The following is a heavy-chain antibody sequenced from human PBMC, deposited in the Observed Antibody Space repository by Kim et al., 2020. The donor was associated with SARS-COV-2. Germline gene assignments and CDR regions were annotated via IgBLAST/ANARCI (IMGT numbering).Heavy chain of an antibody. CDR1: GFTFNSVA. Sequence: GGSLRLSCAASGFTFNSVAMSWVRQAPGKGLEWVSVLSGNGGTTHYADSVKGRFTISRDNSKNMVHLQMNSLRAEDTAVYYCAKKFAGQNQVPGTSAPFDYWGQGTLVTVSS. CDR3: AKKFAGQNQVPGTSAPFDY. J-gene: IGHJ4*02. CDR2: LSGNGGTT. V-gene: IGHV3-23*01. D-gene: IGHD2-2*01.